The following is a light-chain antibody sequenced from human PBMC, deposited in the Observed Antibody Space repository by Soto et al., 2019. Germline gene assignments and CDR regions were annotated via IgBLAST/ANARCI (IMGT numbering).Light chain of an antibody. J-gene: IGLJ2*01. CDR1: SSDVGGYNY. Sequence: QSVLTQPRSVSGSPGQSVTISGTGTSSDVGGYNYVSWYQQHPGKAPKLMIYDVSKRPSGVPDRFSGSKSGNTASLTISGLQAEDEADYYCCSYAGSYTLGVFGGGTKRTVL. V-gene: IGLV2-11*01. CDR2: DVS. CDR3: CSYAGSYTLGV.